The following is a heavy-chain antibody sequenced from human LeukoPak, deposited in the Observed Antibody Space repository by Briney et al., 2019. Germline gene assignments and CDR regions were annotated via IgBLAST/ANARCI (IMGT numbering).Heavy chain of an antibody. J-gene: IGHJ3*02. V-gene: IGHV3-30*04. CDR3: ARVSILIVPYYAFDI. Sequence: GGSLRLSCAVSGFTFSSYAMHWVRQAPGKGLEWVAVISYDGSNKYYADSVKGRFTISRDNAKNSLYLQMNSLRAEDTAVYYCARVSILIVPYYAFDIWGQGTMVTVSS. CDR2: ISYDGSNK. CDR1: GFTFSSYA. D-gene: IGHD2/OR15-2a*01.